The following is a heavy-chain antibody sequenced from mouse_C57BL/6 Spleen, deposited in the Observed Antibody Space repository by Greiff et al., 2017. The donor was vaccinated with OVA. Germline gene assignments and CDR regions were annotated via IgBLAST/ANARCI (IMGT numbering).Heavy chain of an antibody. J-gene: IGHJ2*01. CDR3: VRQSTTVAFDY. CDR2: IRSKSNNYAT. Sequence: EVQLVESGGGLVQPQGSLKLSCAASGFSFNTYAMNWVRQAPGKGLEWVARIRSKSNNYATYYADSVKDRFTISRDDSESMLYLQMNNLKTEDTAMYYCVRQSTTVAFDYWGQGTTLTVSS. D-gene: IGHD1-1*01. V-gene: IGHV10-1*01. CDR1: GFSFNTYA.